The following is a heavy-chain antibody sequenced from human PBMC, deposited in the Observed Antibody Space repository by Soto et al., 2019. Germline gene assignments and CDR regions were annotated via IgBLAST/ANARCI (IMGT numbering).Heavy chain of an antibody. Sequence: GGSLRLSCAASGFIFSNFGMHWVRQAPGKGLEWVAVIWYDGSNEYYADSVKGRFTISKDNSKNMLYLQMNSLRAEDTAVYYCARDDIPGITVATYGLDVWGQGTTVTVSS. CDR1: GFIFSNFG. J-gene: IGHJ6*02. CDR3: ARDDIPGITVATYGLDV. D-gene: IGHD6-19*01. CDR2: IWYDGSNE. V-gene: IGHV3-33*01.